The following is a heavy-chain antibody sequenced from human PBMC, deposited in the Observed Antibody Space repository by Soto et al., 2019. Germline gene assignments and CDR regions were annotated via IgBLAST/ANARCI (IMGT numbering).Heavy chain of an antibody. CDR2: IIPIFGTA. V-gene: IGHV1-69*06. CDR3: ARSYSSSLGFFY. J-gene: IGHJ4*02. CDR1: GGTFSSYA. D-gene: IGHD6-6*01. Sequence: ASVKVSCKASGGTFSSYAISWVRQAPGQGLEWTGGIIPIFGTANYAQKFQGRVTITADKSTSTAYMELSSLRSEDTAVYYCARSYSSSLGFFYWGQGTLVTVSS.